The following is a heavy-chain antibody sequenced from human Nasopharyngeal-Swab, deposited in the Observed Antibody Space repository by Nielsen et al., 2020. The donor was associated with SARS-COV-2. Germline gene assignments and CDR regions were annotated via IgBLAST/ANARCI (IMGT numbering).Heavy chain of an antibody. Sequence: WIRQPPGKGLEWVAVIWYDGSNKYYADSVKGRFTISRDNSKNTLYLQMNSLRAEDTAVYYCARDWDRYADDFWGQGILVTVSS. CDR2: IWYDGSNK. CDR3: ARDWDRYADDF. D-gene: IGHD3-16*01. V-gene: IGHV3-33*01. J-gene: IGHJ4*02.